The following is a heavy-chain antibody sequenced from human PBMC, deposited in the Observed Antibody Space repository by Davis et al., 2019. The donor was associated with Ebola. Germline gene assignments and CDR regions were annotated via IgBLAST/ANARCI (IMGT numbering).Heavy chain of an antibody. J-gene: IGHJ3*02. D-gene: IGHD6-19*01. CDR2: ITSSSSYI. CDR1: GFTFSSYA. Sequence: GSLRLSCAASGFTFSSYAMTWARQAPGRGLEWLSSITSSSSYIYYADSVRGRFTISRDNAKNSLYLQMNSLRAEDTAIYYCVRVSRNIATGWYRFDAFDIWGQGTLVTVSS. V-gene: IGHV3-21*01. CDR3: VRVSRNIATGWYRFDAFDI.